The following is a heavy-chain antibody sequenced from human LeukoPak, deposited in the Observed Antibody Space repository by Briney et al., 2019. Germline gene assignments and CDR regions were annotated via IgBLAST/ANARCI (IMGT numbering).Heavy chain of an antibody. Sequence: SETLSLTCTVSGGSISSYYWSWIRQPPGKGLEWIGYIYYSGSTNYNPSLKSRVTISVDTSKNQFSLKLSSVTAADTAVYYCARRVRFGEPLTNYYLGMEVWGQGTTVTVSS. V-gene: IGHV4-59*08. CDR1: GGSISSYY. J-gene: IGHJ6*02. D-gene: IGHD3-10*01. CDR3: ARRVRFGEPLTNYYLGMEV. CDR2: IYYSGST.